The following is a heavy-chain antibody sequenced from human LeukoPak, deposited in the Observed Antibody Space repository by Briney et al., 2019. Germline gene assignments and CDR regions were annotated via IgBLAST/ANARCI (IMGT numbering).Heavy chain of an antibody. CDR2: INHSGST. V-gene: IGHV4-34*01. CDR1: GGSFGGYY. Sequence: SETLSLTCAVYGGSFGGYYWSWIRQPPGKGLEWIGEINHSGSTNYNPSLKSRVTISVDTSKNQFSLKLSSVTAADTAVYYCARDQPYQLFPPYYYYYGMDVWGQGTTVTVSS. J-gene: IGHJ6*02. CDR3: ARDQPYQLFPPYYYYYGMDV. D-gene: IGHD2-2*01.